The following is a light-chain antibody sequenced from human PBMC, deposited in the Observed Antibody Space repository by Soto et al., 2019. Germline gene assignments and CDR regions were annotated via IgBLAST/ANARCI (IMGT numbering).Light chain of an antibody. CDR2: GAS. V-gene: IGKV3-15*01. J-gene: IGKJ1*01. Sequence: EIVMTQSPATLSVSPGERATLSCRASQSVSSNLAWYQQKPGQAPRLLIYGASTRATGIPARFSGSGSGTEFTLTISSLQSEDFAVYSCQQNNKWPPWTFGQGTKVESK. CDR1: QSVSSN. CDR3: QQNNKWPPWT.